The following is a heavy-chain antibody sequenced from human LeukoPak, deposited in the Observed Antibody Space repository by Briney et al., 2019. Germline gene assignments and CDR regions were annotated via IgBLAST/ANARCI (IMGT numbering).Heavy chain of an antibody. CDR3: AKGIFCSSTSCYGNCYYGMDV. D-gene: IGHD2-2*01. CDR1: GFTFSSYA. J-gene: IGHJ6*02. CDR2: ISGSGGST. Sequence: GGSLRLSCAASGFTFSSYAMSWVRQAPGKGLEWVSAISGSGGSTYYADSVKGRFTISRDNSKNTLYLQMNSLRAEDTAVYYCAKGIFCSSTSCYGNCYYGMDVWGQGTTVTVSS. V-gene: IGHV3-23*01.